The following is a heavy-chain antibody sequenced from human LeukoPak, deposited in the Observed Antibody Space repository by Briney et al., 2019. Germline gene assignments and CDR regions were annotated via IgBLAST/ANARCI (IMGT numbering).Heavy chain of an antibody. CDR2: IYTSGST. CDR3: ARHSSNWGIFDY. Sequence: SETLSLTCTVSGGSISTYYWSWIRQPVGKGLEWIGRIYTSGSTDYNPSLKSRVTMSVDTSKNQFSLKLSSVTAADTAVYYCARHSSNWGIFDYWGQGTLVTVSS. D-gene: IGHD6-13*01. J-gene: IGHJ4*02. V-gene: IGHV4-4*07. CDR1: GGSISTYY.